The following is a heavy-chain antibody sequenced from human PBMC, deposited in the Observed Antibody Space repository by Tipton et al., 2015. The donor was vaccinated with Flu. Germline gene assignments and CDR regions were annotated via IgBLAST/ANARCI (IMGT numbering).Heavy chain of an antibody. Sequence: SLRLSCAASGFTFSRYWMSWVRQAPGKGLEWVANIKEDESVKYYVDSVKGRFTISRDNAKNSLYLQMNGLRAEDTAVYYCARQLGGGDCYWGQGTLVTVSS. CDR3: ARQLGGGDCY. J-gene: IGHJ4*02. V-gene: IGHV3-7*03. CDR2: IKEDESVK. D-gene: IGHD2-21*01. CDR1: GFTFSRYW.